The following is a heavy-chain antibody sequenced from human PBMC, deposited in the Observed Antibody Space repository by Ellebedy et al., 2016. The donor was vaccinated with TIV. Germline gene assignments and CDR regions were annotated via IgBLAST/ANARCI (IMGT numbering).Heavy chain of an antibody. J-gene: IGHJ4*02. CDR3: ARMKRLYGSGSFRGTFDS. D-gene: IGHD3-10*01. Sequence: SETLSLXCSVSGDSVSSSNYYWGWIRQPPGKDLEWIGNVYYTGDTHYSASLESRVIISVDTSKKEFSLNLYSVTAADTAMYYCARMKRLYGSGSFRGTFDSWGQGALVTVSP. V-gene: IGHV4-39*07. CDR2: VYYTGDT. CDR1: GDSVSSSNYY.